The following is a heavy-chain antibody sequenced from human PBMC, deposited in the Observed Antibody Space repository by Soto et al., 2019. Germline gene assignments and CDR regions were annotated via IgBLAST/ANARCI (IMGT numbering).Heavy chain of an antibody. V-gene: IGHV4-34*01. CDR3: ARVTLRSGYYYGMDV. Sequence: SETLSLTCAVSGGSISGSYYYWGWLRQSPGKGLEWIGEINHSGSTNYNPSLKSRVTISVDTSKNQFSLKLSSVTAADTAVYYCARVTLRSGYYYGMDVWGQGTTVTVSS. CDR2: INHSGST. D-gene: IGHD4-17*01. J-gene: IGHJ6*02. CDR1: GGSISGSYYY.